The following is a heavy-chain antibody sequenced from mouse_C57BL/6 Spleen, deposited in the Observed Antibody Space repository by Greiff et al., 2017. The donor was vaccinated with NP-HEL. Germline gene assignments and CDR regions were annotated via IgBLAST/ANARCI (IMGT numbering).Heavy chain of an antibody. Sequence: QVQLQQPGAELVKPGASVKMSCKASGYTFTSYWITWVKQRPGQGLEWIGDIYPGSGSTNYNEKFKSKATLTVDTSSSTAYMQLSSLTSEDSAVYYCARWGVDYDYDGGFAYWGQGTLVTVSA. CDR1: GYTFTSYW. J-gene: IGHJ3*01. CDR2: IYPGSGST. CDR3: ARWGVDYDYDGGFAY. V-gene: IGHV1-55*01. D-gene: IGHD2-4*01.